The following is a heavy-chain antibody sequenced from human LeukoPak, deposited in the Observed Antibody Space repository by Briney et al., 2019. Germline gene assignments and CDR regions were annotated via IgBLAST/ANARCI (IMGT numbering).Heavy chain of an antibody. D-gene: IGHD3/OR15-3a*01. CDR2: IRSDGSSN. CDR1: GFTFSSHG. V-gene: IGHV3-30*02. CDR3: VRDRDWGFDY. Sequence: GGSLRLSCAASGFTFSSHGMHWVRQAPGKGLEWVTFIRSDGSSNYYGDSVKGRFTLSRDNFKNTLSLQMNSLRAEDTAVYYCVRDRDWGFDYWGQGTLVTVSS. J-gene: IGHJ4*02.